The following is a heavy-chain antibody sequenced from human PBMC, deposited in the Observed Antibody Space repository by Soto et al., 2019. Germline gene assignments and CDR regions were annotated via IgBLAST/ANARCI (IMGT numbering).Heavy chain of an antibody. V-gene: IGHV1-3*01. Sequence: GASAEPCSKASGVAFTCCSLHSPRQYPGQRLEWMAWINGGNGNIEYSQKFQNRVTITRDTSASTVYMELSSLRSEDTAVYYCARELAAPGTTFDYWVQGALVTGSS. CDR1: GVAFTCCS. J-gene: IGHJ4*02. CDR3: ARELAAPGTTFDY. CDR2: INGGNGNI. D-gene: IGHD6-13*01.